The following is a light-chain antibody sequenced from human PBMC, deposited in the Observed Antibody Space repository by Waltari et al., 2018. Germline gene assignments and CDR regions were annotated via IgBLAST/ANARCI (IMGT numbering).Light chain of an antibody. V-gene: IGKV3-15*01. CDR1: QSVSSN. J-gene: IGKJ1*01. CDR3: QQYNNWLTWT. Sequence: EIVMTQSPATLCVSPGERATLSCRASQSVSSNLAWYQQKPGQAPRLLIYGASTRATGIPARFSGSGSGTEFTLTISSMQSEDFAVYYCQQYNNWLTWTFGQGTKVEIK. CDR2: GAS.